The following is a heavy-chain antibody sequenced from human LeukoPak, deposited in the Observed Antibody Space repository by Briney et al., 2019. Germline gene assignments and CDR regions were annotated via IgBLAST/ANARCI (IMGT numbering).Heavy chain of an antibody. CDR2: IYTSGST. D-gene: IGHD3-10*01. CDR3: ARTRSYGSGSQWDHYYYYYYMDV. J-gene: IGHJ6*03. V-gene: IGHV4-61*02. CDR1: GGSISSGSYY. Sequence: PSQALSLTCTVSGGSISSGSYYWSWIRQPAGRGLEWIGRIYTSGSTNYNPSLKSRVTISVDTSKNQFSLKLSSVTAADTAVYYCARTRSYGSGSQWDHYYYYYYMDVWGKGTTVTVSS.